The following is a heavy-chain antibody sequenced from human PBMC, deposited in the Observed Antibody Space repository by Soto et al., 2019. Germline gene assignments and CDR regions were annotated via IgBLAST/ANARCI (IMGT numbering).Heavy chain of an antibody. CDR1: GGTFSSNA. CDR3: AGGHYYDSSGFRRDWFDP. CDR2: IIPIFGTA. D-gene: IGHD3-22*01. V-gene: IGHV1-69*13. J-gene: IGHJ5*02. Sequence: ASVKLSGKDSGGTFSSNAISCVRQAPKQGLEWMGGIIPIFGTANYAQKFQGRVTITADESTSTAYMELSSLRSEDTAVYYCAGGHYYDSSGFRRDWFDPWGQGTLVTVSS.